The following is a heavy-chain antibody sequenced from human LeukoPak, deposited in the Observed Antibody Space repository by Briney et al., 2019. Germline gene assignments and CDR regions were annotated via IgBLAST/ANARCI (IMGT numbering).Heavy chain of an antibody. V-gene: IGHV4-30-2*01. J-gene: IGHJ4*02. Sequence: SETLSLTCTVSGGSISSDGYYWSCIRQPPGKGLEWIGYIYHSGSTYYNPSLKSRVTISVDRSKNQFSLKLSSVTAADTAVYYCARVLSGNLDYWGQGTLVTVSS. CDR1: GGSISSDGYY. CDR2: IYHSGST. CDR3: ARVLSGNLDY. D-gene: IGHD1-26*01.